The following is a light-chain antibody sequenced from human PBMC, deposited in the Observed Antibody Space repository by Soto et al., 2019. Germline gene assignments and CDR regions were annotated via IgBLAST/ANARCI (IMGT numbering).Light chain of an antibody. J-gene: IGLJ2*01. V-gene: IGLV1-40*01. CDR1: SSNIGAGYD. Sequence: QSVLTQPPSVSGAPGQRVTISCTGSSSNIGAGYDVHWYHQLPGTAPKLLIFGNTNRPSGVPDRFSGSKSGTSASLAITGLQAADEADYCCHSYDSTLSASIFGGGTKLTVL. CDR2: GNT. CDR3: HSYDSTLSASI.